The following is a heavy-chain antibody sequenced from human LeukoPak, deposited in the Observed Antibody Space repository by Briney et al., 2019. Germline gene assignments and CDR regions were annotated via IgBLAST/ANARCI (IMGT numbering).Heavy chain of an antibody. D-gene: IGHD4-17*01. V-gene: IGHV3-48*01. J-gene: IGHJ4*02. CDR3: AKDLDYGDYGAGDYFDY. CDR2: ISSSSSTI. CDR1: GFTFSSYW. Sequence: PGGSLRLSCAASGFTFSSYWMSWVRQAPGKGLEWVSYISSSSSTIYYADSVKGRFTISRDNAKNSLYLQMNSLRAEDTAVYYCAKDLDYGDYGAGDYFDYWGQGTLVTVSS.